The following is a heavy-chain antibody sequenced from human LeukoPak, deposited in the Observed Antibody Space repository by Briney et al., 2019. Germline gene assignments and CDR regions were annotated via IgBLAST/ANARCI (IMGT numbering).Heavy chain of an antibody. Sequence: PSETLSRTCAVYGGSFSGYYWSWIRQPPGKGLEWIGEINHSGGTNYNPSLKSRVTISVDTPKNQFSLKLSSVTAADTAVYYCAGRRSCTSCYVTFDYWGQGTLVTVSS. J-gene: IGHJ4*02. D-gene: IGHD2-2*01. CDR1: GGSFSGYY. CDR2: INHSGGT. V-gene: IGHV4-34*01. CDR3: AGRRSCTSCYVTFDY.